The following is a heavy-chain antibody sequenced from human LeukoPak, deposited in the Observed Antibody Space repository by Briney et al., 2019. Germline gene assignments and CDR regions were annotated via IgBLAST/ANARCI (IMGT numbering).Heavy chain of an antibody. CDR1: GYSISSGNY. V-gene: IGHV4-38-2*02. CDR2: IYHSGST. CDR3: ARVTGSGYYN. Sequence: ASETLSLTCSVSGYSISSGNYWGWIRLPPGKGLQWIGSIYHSGSTYYNPSLKSRVTISVDTSKNQFSLKLSSVTAADTAVYYCARVTGSGYYNWGQGTLVTVSS. J-gene: IGHJ4*02. D-gene: IGHD3-22*01.